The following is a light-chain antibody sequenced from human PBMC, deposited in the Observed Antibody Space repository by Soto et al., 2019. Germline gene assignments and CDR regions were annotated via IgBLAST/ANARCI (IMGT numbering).Light chain of an antibody. CDR2: DAS. Sequence: DIQMTQSPSTLSASVGDRVTITCRASQSISSWLAWYQQKPGKAPKLLIYDASSLESGVPSRFSGSGSGTKFTLTFSSLQPDDFATYYCQQYNSYGTFGQGTKV. J-gene: IGKJ1*01. V-gene: IGKV1-5*01. CDR3: QQYNSYGT. CDR1: QSISSW.